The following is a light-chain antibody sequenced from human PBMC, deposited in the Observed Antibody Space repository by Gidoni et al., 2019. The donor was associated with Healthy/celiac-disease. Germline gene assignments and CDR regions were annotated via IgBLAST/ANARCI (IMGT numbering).Light chain of an antibody. J-gene: IGKJ2*01. CDR2: WAS. V-gene: IGKV4-1*01. CDR3: QQYYSTPPLYT. CDR1: QSVLYSSNNKNY. Sequence: DIVMTQSTDSLAVSMGERATINCKSSQSVLYSSNNKNYLAWYQQKPGQPPKLLIYWASTRESGVPDRFSGSGSGTEFTLNISSLQAEDVAFYYCQQYYSTPPLYTFGQGTKLEIK.